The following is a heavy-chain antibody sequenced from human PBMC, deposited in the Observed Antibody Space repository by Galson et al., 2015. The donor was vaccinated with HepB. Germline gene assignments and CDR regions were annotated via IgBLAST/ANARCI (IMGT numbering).Heavy chain of an antibody. Sequence: SLRLSCAGSGFTFGDYSLNWFRQAPGKGLEWVGFIRNKAYGEPTQYAASVKGRFTISRDDSKSIAYLQMDSLKTEDTAVYFCSRGHLFGVIWGQGTLVTVSS. CDR3: SRGHLFGVI. V-gene: IGHV3-49*03. CDR2: IRNKAYGEPT. D-gene: IGHD3-10*02. CDR1: GFTFGDYS. J-gene: IGHJ4*02.